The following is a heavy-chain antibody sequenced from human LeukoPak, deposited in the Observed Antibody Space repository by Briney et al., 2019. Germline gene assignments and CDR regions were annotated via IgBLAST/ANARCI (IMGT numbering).Heavy chain of an antibody. CDR1: GGTFSSYA. CDR3: AATTDIVVVVAASPPYFDY. D-gene: IGHD2-15*01. CDR2: IIPIFGTA. Sequence: SVKVSCKASGGTFSSYAISWVRQAPGQGLELMGGIIPIFGTANYAQKFQGRVTITADESTSTAYMELSSLRSEDTAVYYCAATTDIVVVVAASPPYFDYWGQGTLVTVSS. V-gene: IGHV1-69*01. J-gene: IGHJ4*02.